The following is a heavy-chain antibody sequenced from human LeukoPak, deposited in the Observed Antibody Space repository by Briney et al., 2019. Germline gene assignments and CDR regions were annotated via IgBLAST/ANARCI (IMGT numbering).Heavy chain of an antibody. CDR1: GITLSNYG. V-gene: IGHV3-23*01. Sequence: GGSLRLSCAVSGITLSNYGMSWVRQAPGKGLEWVAGISGSGGSTNYADSVKGRFTISRDNPKNTLFLHMSSLRGEDTGLYFCAKRGVVIRVILVGFHKEAYYFDSWGRGALVTVSS. CDR2: ISGSGGST. J-gene: IGHJ4*02. CDR3: AKRGVVIRVILVGFHKEAYYFDS. D-gene: IGHD3-22*01.